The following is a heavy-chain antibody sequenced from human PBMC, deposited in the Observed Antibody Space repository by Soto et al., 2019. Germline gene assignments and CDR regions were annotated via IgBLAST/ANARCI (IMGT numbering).Heavy chain of an antibody. V-gene: IGHV4-31*03. CDR1: GGSINTGGYY. Sequence: QVQLQESGPGLVKPSQTLSLTCTVSGGSINTGGYYRGWIRHLPGEGLEWIGHIFYTGTAYYNPSLRSRVTVSIDTSANQFSLHMYSVTAADTAMYYCARRLDDTPETFFNWFDPWGQGILVTVSS. CDR2: IFYTGTA. CDR3: ARRLDDTPETFFNWFDP. D-gene: IGHD2-15*01. J-gene: IGHJ5*02.